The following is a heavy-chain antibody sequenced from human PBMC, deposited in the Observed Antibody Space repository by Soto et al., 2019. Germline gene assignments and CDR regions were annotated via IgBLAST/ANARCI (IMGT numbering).Heavy chain of an antibody. Sequence: SDTLSLTCTVSGASLSSGGYYWSWIRQLPGKGLEWIGYIYNIGNSGTAYYNPSLESRLTISIDTSKNQFSLNLTSVTASDTAVYYCAIYSSPEGDYGGQETLVTFPS. CDR3: AIYSSPEGDY. V-gene: IGHV4-31*03. CDR1: GASLSSGGYY. CDR2: IYNIGNSGTA. J-gene: IGHJ4*02. D-gene: IGHD5-18*01.